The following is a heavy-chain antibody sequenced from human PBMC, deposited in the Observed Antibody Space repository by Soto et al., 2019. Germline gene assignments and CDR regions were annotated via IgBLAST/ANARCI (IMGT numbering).Heavy chain of an antibody. Sequence: EVQLVESGGGLVQPGRSLRLSCAASGFTFSSYWMHWVRQAPGKGLVWVSRINSDGSSTSYADSVKGRFTISRDNAKNTLYLQMNSLRAEDTAVYYCASAAAGTDWFDPWGQGTLVTVSS. CDR1: GFTFSSYW. D-gene: IGHD6-13*01. J-gene: IGHJ5*02. CDR3: ASAAAGTDWFDP. CDR2: INSDGSST. V-gene: IGHV3-74*02.